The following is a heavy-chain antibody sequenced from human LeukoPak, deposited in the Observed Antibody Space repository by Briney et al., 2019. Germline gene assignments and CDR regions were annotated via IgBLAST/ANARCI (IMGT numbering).Heavy chain of an antibody. CDR2: IYYSGST. D-gene: IGHD6-6*01. V-gene: IGHV4-39*01. CDR3: GRGSSSRGIY. Sequence: PSETLSLTCTVSGGSISSSSYYWGWIRQPPGKGLEWIGSIYYSGSTYYNPSLKSRVTISVDTSKNQFSLKLSSVTAADTAAYYCGRGSSSRGIYWGQGTLVTVSS. J-gene: IGHJ4*02. CDR1: GGSISSSSYY.